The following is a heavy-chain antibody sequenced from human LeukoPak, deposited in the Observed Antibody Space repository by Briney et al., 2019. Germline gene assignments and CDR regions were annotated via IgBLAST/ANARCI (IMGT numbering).Heavy chain of an antibody. CDR3: ATSPPYGDFHYYYNMDV. CDR2: ISYSGST. J-gene: IGHJ6*02. V-gene: IGHV4-39*01. CDR1: GDSISSSTYY. Sequence: SETLSLTCTVSGDSISSSTYYWDWIRQPPGKGLEWIGSISYSGSTYYNPSLKSRVTISVDTSKNQFSLKLRSVTAADTAVYYCATSPPYGDFHYYYNMDVWGQGTTVTVSS. D-gene: IGHD4-17*01.